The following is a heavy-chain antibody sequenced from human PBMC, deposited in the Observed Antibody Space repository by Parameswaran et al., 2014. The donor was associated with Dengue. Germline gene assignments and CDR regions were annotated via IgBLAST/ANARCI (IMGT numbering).Heavy chain of an antibody. CDR1: ISVA. D-gene: IGHD3-3*01. V-gene: IGHV6-1*01. CDR2: TYYRSKWYN. J-gene: IGHJ4*02. CDR3: AREPESTSGSGNFDY. Sequence: ISVARWIRQSPSRGLEWLGRTYYRSKWYNDYAVSVKSRITINPDTSKNQFSLQLNSVTPEDTAVYYCAREPESTSGSGNFDYWGQGTLVTVSS.